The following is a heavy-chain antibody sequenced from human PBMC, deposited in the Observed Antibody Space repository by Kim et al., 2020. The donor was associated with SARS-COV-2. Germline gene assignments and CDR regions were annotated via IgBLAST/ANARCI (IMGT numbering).Heavy chain of an antibody. CDR1: GFTFSSYV. V-gene: IGHV3-23*01. D-gene: IGHD6-13*01. CDR2: VSGIGGST. CDR3: ARTNRYSSSWYLFDY. Sequence: GGSLRLSCAASGFTFSSYVMTWVRQAPGRGLELVSTVSGIGGSTFYADSVKGRFTISRDNSKNTLYLQVNSLRAEDTAVYYCARTNRYSSSWYLFDYWGQGTLVAVSS. J-gene: IGHJ4*02.